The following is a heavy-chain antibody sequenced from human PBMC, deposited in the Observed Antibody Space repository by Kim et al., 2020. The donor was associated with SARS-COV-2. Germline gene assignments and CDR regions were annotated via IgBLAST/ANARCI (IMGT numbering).Heavy chain of an antibody. D-gene: IGHD6-13*01. CDR1: GYSFTSYW. CDR3: ARRSSRGSSWYGDWFDP. J-gene: IGHJ5*02. CDR2: IYPGDSDT. Sequence: GESLKISCKGSGYSFTSYWIGWVRQMPGKGLEWMGIIYPGDSDTRYSPSFQGQVTISADKSISTAYLQWSSLKASDTAMYYCARRSSRGSSWYGDWFDPWGQGTLVTVSS. V-gene: IGHV5-51*01.